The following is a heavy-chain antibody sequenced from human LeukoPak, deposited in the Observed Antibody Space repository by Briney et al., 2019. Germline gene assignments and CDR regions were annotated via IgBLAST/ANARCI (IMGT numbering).Heavy chain of an antibody. Sequence: PGGSLRLSCAASGFTFSSYSMNWVRQAPGKGLEWVSSISSSSSYIYYAYSVKGRFTISRDNAKNSLYLQMNSLRAEDTAVYYCARDYYDSSGYYRFDYWGQGTLVTVSS. CDR1: GFTFSSYS. J-gene: IGHJ4*02. D-gene: IGHD3-22*01. CDR2: ISSSSSYI. CDR3: ARDYYDSSGYYRFDY. V-gene: IGHV3-21*01.